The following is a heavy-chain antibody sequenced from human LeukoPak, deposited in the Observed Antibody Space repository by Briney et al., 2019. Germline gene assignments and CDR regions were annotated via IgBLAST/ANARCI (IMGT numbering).Heavy chain of an antibody. Sequence: GGSLRLSCVASGFTFSNAWMNWVRQAPGKGLEWVGRIKSKSDGGTTDYAAPVKGKFTISRDDSKNTAYLQMNSLKSEDTAVYYCIRAYYDSRGYFPHWGRGTLVTVSS. D-gene: IGHD3-22*01. CDR1: GFTFSNAW. J-gene: IGHJ4*02. CDR3: IRAYYDSRGYFPH. V-gene: IGHV3-15*01. CDR2: IKSKSDGGTT.